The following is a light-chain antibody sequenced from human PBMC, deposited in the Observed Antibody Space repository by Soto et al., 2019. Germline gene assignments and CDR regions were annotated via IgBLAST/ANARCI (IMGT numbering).Light chain of an antibody. Sequence: QSALTQPRSVSGSPGQSVTVSCTGTSSDVGAYNFVSWYQHHPGKAPKLMIYDVSKRPSGVPDRFSGSKSGNTASLTISGLQAEDEAHYYCCSYAGSYTWVFGTGTKLTVL. V-gene: IGLV2-11*01. J-gene: IGLJ1*01. CDR1: SSDVGAYNF. CDR3: CSYAGSYTWV. CDR2: DVS.